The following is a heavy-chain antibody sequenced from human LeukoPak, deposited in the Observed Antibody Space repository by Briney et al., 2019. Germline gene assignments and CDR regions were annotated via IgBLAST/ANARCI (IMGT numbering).Heavy chain of an antibody. D-gene: IGHD6-25*01. CDR3: VKEPTSYSSGWYFQH. CDR1: GFTISNYG. CDR2: ISHDGSTK. Sequence: AGSLRLSCAASGFTISNYGMQWVRQAPGKGLEWVAVISHDGSTKFYADSVKSRFTISRDNSKNTLDLQMYSLTAEDTAVYYCVKEPTSYSSGWYFQHWGQGTLVTVSS. V-gene: IGHV3-30*18. J-gene: IGHJ1*01.